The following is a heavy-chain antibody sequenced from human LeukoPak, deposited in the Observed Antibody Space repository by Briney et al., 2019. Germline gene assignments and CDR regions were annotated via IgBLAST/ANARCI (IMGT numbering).Heavy chain of an antibody. D-gene: IGHD1-20*01. CDR1: GYTFTGYY. CDR2: INPNSGGT. V-gene: IGHV1-2*02. Sequence: ASVRVSCKASGYTFTGYYMHWVRQAPGQGLEWMGWINPNSGGTNYAQKFQGRVTMTRNTSISTAYMELSRLRSDDTAVYYCARDALTGTPHYYYYYYMDVWGKGTTVTVSS. CDR3: ARDALTGTPHYYYYYYMDV. J-gene: IGHJ6*03.